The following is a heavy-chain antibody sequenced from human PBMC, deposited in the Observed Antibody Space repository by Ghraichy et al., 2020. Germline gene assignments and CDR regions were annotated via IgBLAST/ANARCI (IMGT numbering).Heavy chain of an antibody. CDR3: VADSVFAFHI. CDR2: INHDGSET. J-gene: IGHJ3*02. D-gene: IGHD3-3*01. Sequence: GGSLRLSCTVSGVSFSNSWMNWVRQAPGKGLEWVANINHDGSETFYVDSVKGRFTISRDNTKKSLFLQMNSLRDEDTAVYYCVADSVFAFHIWGQGTMVTVSS. CDR1: GVSFSNSW. V-gene: IGHV3-7*01.